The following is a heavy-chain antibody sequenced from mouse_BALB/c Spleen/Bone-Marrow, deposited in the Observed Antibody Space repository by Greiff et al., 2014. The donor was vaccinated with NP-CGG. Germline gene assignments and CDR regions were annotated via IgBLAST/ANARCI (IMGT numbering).Heavy chain of an antibody. D-gene: IGHD1-3*01. Sequence: QVTLKESGPELVKPGASVKISCKASGYAFNSSWMNWVKQRPGQGLEWIGRIFPGGGDTNYDGKFRGKATLTADKSSNTAYMQLSSLTSVDSAVYFCARLGYSGYWGQGTALTVSS. J-gene: IGHJ2*01. CDR1: GYAFNSSW. CDR3: ARLGYSGY. CDR2: IFPGGGDT. V-gene: IGHV1-82*01.